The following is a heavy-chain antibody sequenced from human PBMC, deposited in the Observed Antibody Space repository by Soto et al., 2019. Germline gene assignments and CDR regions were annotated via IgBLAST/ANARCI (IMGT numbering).Heavy chain of an antibody. CDR1: GFTFSSYS. D-gene: IGHD2-15*01. V-gene: IGHV3-21*01. Sequence: GSLRLSCAASGFTFSSYSMNWVRQAPGKGLEWVSSISSSSSYIYYADSVKGRFTISRDNAKNSLYLQMNSLRAEDTAVHYCARTGVVVSSDAFDIWGQGTMVTVSS. CDR3: ARTGVVVSSDAFDI. CDR2: ISSSSSYI. J-gene: IGHJ3*02.